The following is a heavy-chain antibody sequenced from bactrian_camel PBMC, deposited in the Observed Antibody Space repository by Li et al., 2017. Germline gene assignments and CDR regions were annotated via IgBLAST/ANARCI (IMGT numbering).Heavy chain of an antibody. V-gene: IGHV3S31*01. D-gene: IGHD5*01. CDR3: ATEADVGYETPLYEYNY. J-gene: IGHJ4*01. CDR2: INSLGGTT. CDR1: GFTFSRNA. Sequence: GSLRLSCAASGFTFSRNAMSWVRQAPGKGLEWVSSINSLGGTTDYADSVKGRFTISRDNAKNTLYLQLNSLKAEDTAVYYCATEADVGYETPLYEYNYWGQGTQVTVS.